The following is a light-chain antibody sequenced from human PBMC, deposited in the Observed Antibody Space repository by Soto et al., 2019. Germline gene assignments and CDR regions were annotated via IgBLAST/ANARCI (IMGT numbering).Light chain of an antibody. CDR1: QSISSW. J-gene: IGKJ4*01. V-gene: IGKV1-5*01. CDR2: DAS. CDR3: QQYDSYLT. Sequence: DIQMTQSPSTLSASVGDRVTITCRASQSISSWLAWYQQKPGKAPKFLIYDASSLKSGVPSRFSGSGSGTEFSLTISSLQPDDVATYCCQQYDSYLTFGGGTKVEIK.